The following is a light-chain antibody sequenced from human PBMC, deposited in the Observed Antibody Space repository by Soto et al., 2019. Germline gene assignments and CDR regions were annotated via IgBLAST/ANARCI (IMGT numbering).Light chain of an antibody. J-gene: IGLJ1*01. CDR1: SRDIGGYDF. V-gene: IGLV2-8*01. Sequence: QSALTQPPSASGSPGQAVTISCTGTSRDIGGYDFVSWYQVRPGEAPQLIIYNVNGRPSGVPRRFSGSKSGNTASLTVSGLQAVDEADYYCSSYSATYICVFRTGTKVTVL. CDR2: NVN. CDR3: SSYSATYICV.